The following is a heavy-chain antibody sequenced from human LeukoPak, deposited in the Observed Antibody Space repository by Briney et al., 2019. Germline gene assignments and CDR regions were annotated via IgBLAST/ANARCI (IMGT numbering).Heavy chain of an antibody. V-gene: IGHV4-59*01. D-gene: IGHD4-23*01. Sequence: GSLRLSCAASGFTFSSYAMSWVRQAPGKGLEWIRYIYYSGSTNYNPSLKSRVTISVDTSKNQFSLKLSSVTAADTAVYYCALTGGDWFDPWGQGTLVTVSS. CDR3: ALTGGDWFDP. CDR2: IYYSGST. J-gene: IGHJ5*02. CDR1: GFTFSSYA.